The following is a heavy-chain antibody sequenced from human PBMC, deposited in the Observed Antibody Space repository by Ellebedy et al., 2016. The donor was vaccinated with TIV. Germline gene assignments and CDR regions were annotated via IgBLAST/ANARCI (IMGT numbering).Heavy chain of an antibody. CDR2: INHSGST. J-gene: IGHJ5*02. CDR1: GGSISSHY. D-gene: IGHD4-17*01. V-gene: IGHV4-34*01. Sequence: SETLSLTCTVSGGSISSHYWSWIRQPPGKGLEWIGEINHSGSTNYSPSLKSRVTISVDTSKKQFSLRLSSVTAADTAVYYCARVAYGDYWWIDPWGQGTLVTVSS. CDR3: ARVAYGDYWWIDP.